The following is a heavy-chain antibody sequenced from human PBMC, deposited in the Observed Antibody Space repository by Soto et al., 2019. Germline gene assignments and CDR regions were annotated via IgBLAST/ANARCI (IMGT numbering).Heavy chain of an antibody. J-gene: IGHJ6*02. CDR1: GGSISSSSYY. D-gene: IGHD5-12*01. V-gene: IGHV4-39*01. CDR3: ARHQWLPLPIGYYGMDV. CDR2: IYYSGST. Sequence: QLQLQESGPGLVKPSETLSLTCTVSGGSISSSSYYWGWIRQPPGKGLEWIGSIYYSGSTYYNPSLKSRVTISVDTSKNQFSLKLSSVTAADTAVYYCARHQWLPLPIGYYGMDVWGQGTTVTVSS.